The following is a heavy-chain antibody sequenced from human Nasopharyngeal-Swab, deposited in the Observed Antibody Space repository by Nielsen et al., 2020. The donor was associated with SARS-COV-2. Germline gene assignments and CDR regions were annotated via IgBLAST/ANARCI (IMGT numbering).Heavy chain of an antibody. CDR1: GDTLTELS. J-gene: IGHJ6*02. Sequence: AAVKVSCKVSGDTLTELSMHWVRQAPGKGLEGMGGFDPEDGETIYAQKFQGRVTMTEDTSTDTAYMELSSLRSEDTAVYYCATDLAAAGKYYYYYYGMDVWGQGTTVTVSS. CDR2: FDPEDGET. CDR3: ATDLAAAGKYYYYYYGMDV. V-gene: IGHV1-24*01. D-gene: IGHD6-13*01.